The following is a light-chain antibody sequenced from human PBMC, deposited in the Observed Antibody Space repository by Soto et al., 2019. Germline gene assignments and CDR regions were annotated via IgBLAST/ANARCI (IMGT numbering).Light chain of an antibody. J-gene: IGLJ1*01. Sequence: ALTQPPSASGSPGQSVTISCTGTSSDVGGYNSVSWYQQHPGKAPKLIIYDVSKRPSGVPDRFSGSKSGSTASLTVSGFQAEDEGDYYCSSYAGNNYYVFGTGTKVTVL. V-gene: IGLV2-8*01. CDR1: SSDVGGYNS. CDR2: DVS. CDR3: SSYAGNNYYV.